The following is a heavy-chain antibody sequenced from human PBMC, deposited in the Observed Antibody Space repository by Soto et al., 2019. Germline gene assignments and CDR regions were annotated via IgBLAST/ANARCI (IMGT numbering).Heavy chain of an antibody. J-gene: IGHJ4*02. CDR1: GYSFPNYW. Sequence: PGESLKISCMGSGYSFPNYWIAWVRQIPWKGLEWMGIIYPGDSDTRYGPSFEGQVTISADKSSSTAYLQWSSLKASDTAMYYCAVGIRSLAEAGCQLAHWGQGNTVTVSA. CDR2: IYPGDSDT. D-gene: IGHD6-19*01. CDR3: AVGIRSLAEAGCQLAH. V-gene: IGHV5-51*01.